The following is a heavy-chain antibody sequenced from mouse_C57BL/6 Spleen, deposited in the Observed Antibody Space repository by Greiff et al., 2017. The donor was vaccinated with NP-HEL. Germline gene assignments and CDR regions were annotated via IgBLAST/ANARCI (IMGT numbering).Heavy chain of an antibody. CDR3: ARGGNYLFAY. D-gene: IGHD2-1*01. CDR1: GYTFTDYY. CDR2: INPNNGGT. J-gene: IGHJ3*01. V-gene: IGHV1-26*01. Sequence: EVQLQQSGPELVKPGASVKISCKASGYTFTDYYMNWVKQSHGKSLEWIGDINPNNGGTSYNQKFKGKATLTVDKSSSTAYMELRSLTSEDSAVYYCARGGNYLFAYWGQGTLVTVSA.